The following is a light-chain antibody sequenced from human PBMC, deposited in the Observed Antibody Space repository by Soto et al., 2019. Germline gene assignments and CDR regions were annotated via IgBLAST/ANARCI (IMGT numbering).Light chain of an antibody. J-gene: IGKJ1*01. CDR3: QQYSSYWA. CDR2: KAS. CDR1: QTINNW. V-gene: IGKV1-5*03. Sequence: DIQMTQSPSTLSASVGDRVTITCRASQTINNWLAWYQQKPGKAPKLLIYKASSLESGVPSRFSGSGSGTEFTFTISSLQPDDFATYYCQQYSSYWAFGQGTKVEIK.